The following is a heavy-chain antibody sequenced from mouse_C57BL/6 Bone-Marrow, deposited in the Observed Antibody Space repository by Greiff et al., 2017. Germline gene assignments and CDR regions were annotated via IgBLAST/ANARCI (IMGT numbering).Heavy chain of an antibody. J-gene: IGHJ2*01. D-gene: IGHD2-14*01. CDR1: EYEFPSHD. CDR3: ARPSRGNYFDY. CDR2: INSDGGST. Sequence: EVKLVESGGGLVQPGESLKLSCESNEYEFPSHDMSWVRKTPEKRLELVAAINSDGGSTYYPDTMEIRFIISRDNTKKTLYLQMSRLRSEDTALYYCARPSRGNYFDYWGQGTTLTVSS. V-gene: IGHV5-2*01.